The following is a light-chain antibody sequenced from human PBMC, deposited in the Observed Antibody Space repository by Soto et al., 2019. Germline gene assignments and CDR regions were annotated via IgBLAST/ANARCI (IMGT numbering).Light chain of an antibody. CDR2: EGS. Sequence: QSALTQPASVSGSPGQSITISCTGTSSDVGSYNLVSWYQQHPGKAPKLMIYEGSKRPSGVSNRFFGSQSGNTASLTISGLQAEDEAYYYCFSYAGGSTYVFGTGTKATLL. CDR3: FSYAGGSTYV. CDR1: SSDVGSYNL. V-gene: IGLV2-23*01. J-gene: IGLJ1*01.